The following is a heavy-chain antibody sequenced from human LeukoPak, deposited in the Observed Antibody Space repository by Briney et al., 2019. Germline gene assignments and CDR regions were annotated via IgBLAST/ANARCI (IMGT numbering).Heavy chain of an antibody. Sequence: ASVKVSCKVSGYTLTELSMHWVRQAPGKGLEWMGGFDPEDGETIYAQKFQGRITMTEDTSTDTAYMELSSLRSEATAVYYCATYYYGSGSYYKNVNWFDPWGQGTLVTVSS. J-gene: IGHJ5*02. CDR3: ATYYYGSGSYYKNVNWFDP. V-gene: IGHV1-24*01. CDR1: GYTLTELS. D-gene: IGHD3-10*01. CDR2: FDPEDGET.